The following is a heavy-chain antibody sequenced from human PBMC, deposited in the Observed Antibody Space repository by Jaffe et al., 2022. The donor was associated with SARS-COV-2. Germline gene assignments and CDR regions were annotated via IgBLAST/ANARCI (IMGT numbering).Heavy chain of an antibody. V-gene: IGHV3-33*01. CDR1: GFTFSNYG. J-gene: IGHJ4*02. D-gene: IGHD2-2*02. Sequence: QVQLVESGGGVVQPGMSLRLSCAASGFTFSNYGMHWVRQAPGKGLEWVAVIWYDGSNKYYADSVKGRFTISRDNSKNTLYLQMNSLRAEDTAVYYCAREDCTSTNCYTVSGYWGQGTLLTVSS. CDR2: IWYDGSNK. CDR3: AREDCTSTNCYTVSGY.